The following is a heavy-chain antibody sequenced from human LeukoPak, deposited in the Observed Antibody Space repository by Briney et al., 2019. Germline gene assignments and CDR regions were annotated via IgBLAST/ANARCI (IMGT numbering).Heavy chain of an antibody. V-gene: IGHV5-51*01. CDR3: TRQGVYYSDSSAFYY. D-gene: IGHD3-22*01. J-gene: IGHJ4*02. CDR2: IYPGDSDT. CDR1: GYRFSNYW. Sequence: GESLKISCKGSGYRFSNYWIGWGRQMPGKGLELMGAIYPGDSDTRYSPSFQGQVTISADKSITTAYLHWSSLRASDTATYFCTRQGVYYSDSSAFYYWGQGTLVTVSS.